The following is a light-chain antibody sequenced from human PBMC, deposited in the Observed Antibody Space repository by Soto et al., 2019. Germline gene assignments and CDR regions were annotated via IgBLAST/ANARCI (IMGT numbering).Light chain of an antibody. Sequence: QSALTQPPSASGSPGQSVTIPCTGTSSDVGGYKYVSWYQQHPGKAPKLLIYEATQRPSGVPDRFSGSKSGNTASLTVSGLQAEDEADYYCSSYADSNNLLFGGGTKLTVL. CDR2: EAT. CDR1: SSDVGGYKY. J-gene: IGLJ3*02. V-gene: IGLV2-8*01. CDR3: SSYADSNNLL.